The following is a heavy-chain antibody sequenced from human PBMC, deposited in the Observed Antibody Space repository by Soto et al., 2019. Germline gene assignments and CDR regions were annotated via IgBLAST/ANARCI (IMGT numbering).Heavy chain of an antibody. CDR2: ISAYNGNT. D-gene: IGHD3-3*01. CDR1: GYTFTYYG. V-gene: IGHV1-18*01. CDR3: ARGGPFAVADTDY. Sequence: QVQLVQSGAEVKKPGASVKVSCKASGYTFTYYGFTWVRQAPGQGLEWMGWISAYNGNTNYAQKFQGRITMTPDTSTTTACMELRSLRSVDTAVYSCARGGPFAVADTDYWGQGTLVTVSS. J-gene: IGHJ4*02.